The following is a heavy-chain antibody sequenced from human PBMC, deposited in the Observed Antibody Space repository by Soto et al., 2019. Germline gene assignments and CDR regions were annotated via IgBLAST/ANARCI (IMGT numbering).Heavy chain of an antibody. CDR2: INHSVRV. V-gene: IGHV4-34*01. Sequence: KTSETLSLTCAVYGGSFSVHSWTWIRQSPGKGLEWIGDINHSVRVNYSPTLKSRVTISLDTSKNQFSLTLSAVTAADTAMYYCSTRAYDTNGYYRFDPWGQGTLVTVSS. CDR3: STRAYDTNGYYRFDP. CDR1: GGSFSVHS. J-gene: IGHJ5*01. D-gene: IGHD3-22*01.